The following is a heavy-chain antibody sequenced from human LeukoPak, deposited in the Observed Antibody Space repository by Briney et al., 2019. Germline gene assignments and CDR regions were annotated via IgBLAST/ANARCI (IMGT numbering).Heavy chain of an antibody. CDR3: AKSHSYGHYYFDY. CDR2: ISYDGSNK. D-gene: IGHD5-18*01. Sequence: GGSLRLSCAASGFTFSSYAMHWVRQAPGKGLEWVAVISYDGSNKYYADSVKGRFTISRDNSKNTLYLQMNSLRAEDTAVYYCAKSHSYGHYYFDYWGQGTLVTVSS. CDR1: GFTFSSYA. V-gene: IGHV3-30-3*02. J-gene: IGHJ4*02.